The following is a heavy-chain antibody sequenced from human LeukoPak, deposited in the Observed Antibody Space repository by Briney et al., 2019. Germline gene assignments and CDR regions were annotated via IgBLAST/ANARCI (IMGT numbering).Heavy chain of an antibody. D-gene: IGHD1-7*01. V-gene: IGHV3-7*01. Sequence: GGSLRLSCAASGFTFSSYWMSWVRQAPGKGLEWVANIKQDGSEKYYVDSVKGRFTISRDNAKNSLYLQMNSLRAEDTAIYFCAREDDWNYEDYWGQGTLVTVSS. CDR3: AREDDWNYEDY. J-gene: IGHJ4*02. CDR2: IKQDGSEK. CDR1: GFTFSSYW.